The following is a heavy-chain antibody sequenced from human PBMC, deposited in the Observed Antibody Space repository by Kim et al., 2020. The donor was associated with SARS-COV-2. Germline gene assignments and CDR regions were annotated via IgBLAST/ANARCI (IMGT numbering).Heavy chain of an antibody. V-gene: IGHV3-23*01. Sequence: ISDSGVRTHYAASVKGRFTISRDHPKSTLFLQMNSLRAEDTAVYYCEASDYWGQGSLVTVSS. J-gene: IGHJ4*02. CDR3: EASDY. CDR2: ISDSGVRT.